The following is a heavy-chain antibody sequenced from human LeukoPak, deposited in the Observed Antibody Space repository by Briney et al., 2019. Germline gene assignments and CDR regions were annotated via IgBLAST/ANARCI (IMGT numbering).Heavy chain of an antibody. CDR3: ARAEYNWFDP. CDR1: GGSISSYY. V-gene: IGHV4-39*07. J-gene: IGHJ5*02. CDR2: IYYSGST. Sequence: TSETLSLTCTVSGGSISSYYWDWIRQPPGKGLEWIGSIYYSGSTYYNPSLKSRVTISVDTSKNQFSLKLSSVTAADTAVYYCARAEYNWFDPWGQGTLVTVSS.